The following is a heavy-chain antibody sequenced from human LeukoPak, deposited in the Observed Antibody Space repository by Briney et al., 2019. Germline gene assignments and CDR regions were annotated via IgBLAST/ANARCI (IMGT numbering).Heavy chain of an antibody. Sequence: KTGGSLRLSCAASGFTFSNAWMSWVRQAPGKGLEWVGRIKSKTDGGTTDYAAPVKGRFTISRDDSKTTLYLQMNSLKTEDTAVYYCTTRCSNTSCFGNWFDPWGQGTLVTVSS. J-gene: IGHJ5*02. CDR3: TTRCSNTSCFGNWFDP. D-gene: IGHD2-2*01. V-gene: IGHV3-15*01. CDR2: IKSKTDGGTT. CDR1: GFTFSNAW.